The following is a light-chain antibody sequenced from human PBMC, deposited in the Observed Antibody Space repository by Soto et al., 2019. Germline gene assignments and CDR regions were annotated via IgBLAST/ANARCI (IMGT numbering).Light chain of an antibody. CDR1: QDISNY. CDR3: QQYDNLPV. Sequence: DIQMTQSPSSLSASVGDRVTITCQASQDISNYLNWYQQKPGKAPKLLIYDASNVETGVTSRFSGSGSGTDFTFTISSLQPEDIATYYCQQYDNLPVFGQGTKLEIK. J-gene: IGKJ2*01. V-gene: IGKV1-33*01. CDR2: DAS.